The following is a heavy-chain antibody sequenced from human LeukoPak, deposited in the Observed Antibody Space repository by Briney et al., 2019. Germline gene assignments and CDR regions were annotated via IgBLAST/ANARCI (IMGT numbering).Heavy chain of an antibody. Sequence: SVKVSCKASGGTLSSYTISWVRQAPGQGLEWMGRIIPILGIANYAQKFHGRVTITADKSTSTAYMELSSLRSEDTAVYYCAREITMVRVPNWFDPWGQGTLVTVSS. J-gene: IGHJ5*02. V-gene: IGHV1-69*04. D-gene: IGHD3-10*01. CDR1: GGTLSSYT. CDR2: IIPILGIA. CDR3: AREITMVRVPNWFDP.